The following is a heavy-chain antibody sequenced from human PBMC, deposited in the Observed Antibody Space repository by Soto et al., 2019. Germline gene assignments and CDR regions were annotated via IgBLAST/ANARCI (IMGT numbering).Heavy chain of an antibody. CDR2: IKSKTDGGTT. V-gene: IGHV3-15*01. CDR3: TTESPPQYCTNGVCYPWFDP. CDR1: GFTFSNAW. D-gene: IGHD2-8*01. Sequence: GGSLRLSCAASGFTFSNAWMSWVRQAPGKGLEWVGRIKSKTDGGTTDYAAPVKGSFTISRDDSKNTLYLQMNSLKTADTAVYYCTTESPPQYCTNGVCYPWFDPWGQGTLVTVSS. J-gene: IGHJ5*02.